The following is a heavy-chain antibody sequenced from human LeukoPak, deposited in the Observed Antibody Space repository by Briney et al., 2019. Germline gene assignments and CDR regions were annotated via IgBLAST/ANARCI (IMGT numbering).Heavy chain of an antibody. CDR1: GFSFSSYG. Sequence: PGGSLRLSCAASGFSFSSYGMHWVRQAPGKGLEWVAVIWYDGSNKYYADSVKGRFTISRDNSKDTLYLQMNSLRAEDTALYYCATGDGYSSGWAHHWGQGTLVTVSS. D-gene: IGHD6-19*01. CDR3: ATGDGYSSGWAHH. V-gene: IGHV3-33*01. J-gene: IGHJ5*02. CDR2: IWYDGSNK.